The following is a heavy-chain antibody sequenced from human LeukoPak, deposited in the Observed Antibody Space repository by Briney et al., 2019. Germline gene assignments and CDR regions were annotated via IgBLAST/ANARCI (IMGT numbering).Heavy chain of an antibody. CDR3: AREGGPYRPLDY. CDR1: GGSITQTNY. Sequence: PSETLSLTCGVSGGSITQTNYWTWVCQPPGNGLEWIGEVNLQGSTNYNPSLMGRVAISVDKSENHVSLQLTSVTAADTAVYYCAREGGPYRPLDYSGQGTLVTVSS. V-gene: IGHV4-4*02. CDR2: VNLQGST. J-gene: IGHJ4*02.